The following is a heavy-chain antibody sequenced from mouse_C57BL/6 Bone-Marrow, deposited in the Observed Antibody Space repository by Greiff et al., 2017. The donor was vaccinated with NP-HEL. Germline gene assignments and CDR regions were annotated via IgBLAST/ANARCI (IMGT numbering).Heavy chain of an antibody. Sequence: EVKLVESGGGLVQSGRSLRLSCATSGFTFSDFYMEWVRHAPGKGLEWIAASRNKANDYTTEYSASVKGRFFVSRDTSQNIRYLQRNALRAEDTAMYYCARDNWDWYCDVGGTGTTVTVSS. CDR2: SRNKANDYTT. CDR3: ARDNWDWYCDV. V-gene: IGHV7-1*01. J-gene: IGHJ1*03. CDR1: GFTFSDFY. D-gene: IGHD4-1*01.